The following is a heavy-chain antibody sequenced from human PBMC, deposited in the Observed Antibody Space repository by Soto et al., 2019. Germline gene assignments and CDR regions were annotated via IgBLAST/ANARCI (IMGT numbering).Heavy chain of an antibody. CDR3: ARDLPDVETPVYQPMFHS. CDR1: GLSLRSHW. J-gene: IGHJ4*02. Sequence: GGSLRLSCAASGLSLRSHWMHWVRHAPGKGLAWVSRINGDGSHTAYADSVRGRFTMFRDNSKTTLYLQMNSLTAENVGVYHCARDLPDVETPVYQPMFHSWAQGKVVNVS. CDR2: INGDGSHT. V-gene: IGHV3-74*01. D-gene: IGHD2-15*01.